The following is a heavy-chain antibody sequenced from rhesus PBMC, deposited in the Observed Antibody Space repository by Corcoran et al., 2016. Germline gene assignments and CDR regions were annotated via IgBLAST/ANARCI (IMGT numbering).Heavy chain of an antibody. Sequence: QVQLQESGPGLVKPSETLSLTCAVSGGSISSNSWSWIPQPPGPGLEWMGRIYGSCGSTSYNPSLTSRVTISTDTSKNQFSLKLSSVTAADTAVYYCARGIAAAGPYYFDYWGQGVLVTVSS. CDR2: IYGSCGST. CDR1: GGSISSNS. CDR3: ARGIAAAGPYYFDY. J-gene: IGHJ4*01. V-gene: IGHV4-147*01. D-gene: IGHD6-31*01.